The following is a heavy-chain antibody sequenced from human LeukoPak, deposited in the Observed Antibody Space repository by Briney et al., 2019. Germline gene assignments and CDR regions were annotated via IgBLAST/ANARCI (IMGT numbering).Heavy chain of an antibody. D-gene: IGHD6-19*01. V-gene: IGHV3-21*01. CDR3: ARGHTSGWSNFDC. J-gene: IGHJ4*02. CDR1: GFTFHTYA. Sequence: GESLRLSCAASGFTFHTYAMTWLGQAPGKGLEWVSSISGNSAFIYYADSVRGRFTISRDDAKNSLYLQMSSLRVEDTAVIYCARGHTSGWSNFDCWGLGTLVTVSS. CDR2: ISGNSAFI.